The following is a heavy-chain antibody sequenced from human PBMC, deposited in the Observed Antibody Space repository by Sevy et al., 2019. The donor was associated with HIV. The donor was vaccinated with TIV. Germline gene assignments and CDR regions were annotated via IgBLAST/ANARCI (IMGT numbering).Heavy chain of an antibody. V-gene: IGHV3-30*02. D-gene: IGHD2-21*01. CDR3: VKEGGGEGGDH. J-gene: IGHJ4*02. Sequence: GGSLRLSCAVSGFSFSSYGMHWVRQAPGKGLEWMSYIQYDGSNKDYADSVKGRFTISRDNSKNTLYLQMNSLRVEDTAVFYCVKEGGGEGGDHWGQGTLVTVSS. CDR2: IQYDGSNK. CDR1: GFSFSSYG.